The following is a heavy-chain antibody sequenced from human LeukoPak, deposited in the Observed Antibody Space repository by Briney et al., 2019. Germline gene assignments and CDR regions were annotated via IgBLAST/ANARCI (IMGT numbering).Heavy chain of an antibody. J-gene: IGHJ4*02. Sequence: GGSLRLSCAASGFTFSSYWMHWVRQAPGKGLEWVSGINWNGGSTGYADSVKGRFTTSRDNAKNSLYLQMNSLRAEDTALYYCARARSTGYYVADYWGQGTLVTVSS. CDR1: GFTFSSYW. V-gene: IGHV3-20*04. D-gene: IGHD3-9*01. CDR2: INWNGGST. CDR3: ARARSTGYYVADY.